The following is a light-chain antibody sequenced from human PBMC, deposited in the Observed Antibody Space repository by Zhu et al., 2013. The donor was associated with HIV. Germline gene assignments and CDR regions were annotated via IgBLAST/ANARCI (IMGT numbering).Light chain of an antibody. V-gene: IGKV1-9*01. J-gene: IGKJ2*01. CDR3: QQLKTYPRS. CDR1: QVINTY. CDR2: AAS. Sequence: DIQLTQSPSFLSASIGDRVTITCRASQVINTYLAWYQHEPGKAPRLLIYAASTLQTGVPSRFSGSGSGTEFTLTISSLQPEDFATYYCQQLKTYPRSFGQGTKVEIE.